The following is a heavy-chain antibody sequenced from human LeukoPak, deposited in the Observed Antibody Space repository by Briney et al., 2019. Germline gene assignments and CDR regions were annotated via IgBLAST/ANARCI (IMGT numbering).Heavy chain of an antibody. V-gene: IGHV3-48*01. J-gene: IGHJ4*02. CDR3: ARSRGSSGSYPFDY. CDR1: GFTFSSYS. CDR2: ISSSSSTI. D-gene: IGHD1-26*01. Sequence: GGSLRLPCAASGFTFSSYSMNWVRQAPGKGLEWVSYISSSSSTIYYAGSVKGRFTISRDNAKNSLFLQMNSLRAEDTAVYYCARSRGSSGSYPFDYWGQGTLVTVSS.